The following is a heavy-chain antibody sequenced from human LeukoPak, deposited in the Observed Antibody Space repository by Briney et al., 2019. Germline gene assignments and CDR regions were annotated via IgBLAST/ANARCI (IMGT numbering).Heavy chain of an antibody. D-gene: IGHD5-18*01. J-gene: IGHJ6*03. CDR3: ARSGYSPYYYYYMDV. V-gene: IGHV3-30*02. CDR1: GFTFSSYG. CDR2: IRYDGSNK. Sequence: GGSLRLSCAASGFTFSSYGMHWVRQAPGKGLEWVAFIRYDGSNKYYADSVKGRFTISRDNSKNTLYLQMNSLRAEDTAVYYCARSGYSPYYYYYMDVWGKGTTVTISS.